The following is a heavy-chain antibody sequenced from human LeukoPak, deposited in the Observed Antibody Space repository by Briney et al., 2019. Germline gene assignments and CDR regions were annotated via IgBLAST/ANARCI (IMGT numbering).Heavy chain of an antibody. Sequence: GGSLTLSCAASGFTFSSYWMSWVRQAPGKGPERVTVISNDGRRQYYADSVKGRFTTSRDNSKNTLYLQMNSLRGEDTAIYYCTKEVAAGGPPDYWGQGTLVTVSS. CDR1: GFTFSSYW. D-gene: IGHD6-13*01. V-gene: IGHV3-30*18. CDR3: TKEVAAGGPPDY. J-gene: IGHJ4*02. CDR2: ISNDGRRQ.